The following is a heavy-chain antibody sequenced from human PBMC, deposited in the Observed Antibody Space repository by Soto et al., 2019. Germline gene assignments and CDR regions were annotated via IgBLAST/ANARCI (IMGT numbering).Heavy chain of an antibody. D-gene: IGHD3-9*01. V-gene: IGHV4-59*01. CDR2: IYYSGST. Sequence: SETLSLTCTVSGGSISSYYWSWIRQPPGKGLEWIGYIYYSGSTNYNPSLKSRVTISVDTSKNQFSLKLSSVTAADTAVYYCARAPYDILTGYHYYYYYYGMDVWGQGTTVTVSS. J-gene: IGHJ6*02. CDR3: ARAPYDILTGYHYYYYYYGMDV. CDR1: GGSISSYY.